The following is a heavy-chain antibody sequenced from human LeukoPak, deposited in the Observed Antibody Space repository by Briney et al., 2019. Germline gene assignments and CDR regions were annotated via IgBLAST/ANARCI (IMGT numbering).Heavy chain of an antibody. CDR2: VYYSGST. CDR1: GGSISSSSYY. CDR3: ASSFGLRFLEWPIDF. J-gene: IGHJ4*02. Sequence: PSETLSLTCTVSGGSISSSSYYWGWIRQPPGKGLEWIGSVYYSGSTYYNPSLKRRVTISVDTSKNQFSLKLSSVTAADTAVYYCASSFGLRFLEWPIDFWGQGTLVTVSS. V-gene: IGHV4-39*01. D-gene: IGHD3-3*01.